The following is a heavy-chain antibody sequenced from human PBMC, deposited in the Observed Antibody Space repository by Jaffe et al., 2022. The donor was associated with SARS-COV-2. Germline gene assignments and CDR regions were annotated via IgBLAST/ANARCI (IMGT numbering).Heavy chain of an antibody. J-gene: IGHJ6*02. CDR2: ISGDGGST. CDR1: GFTFDDYA. Sequence: EVQLVESGGGVVQPGGSLRLSCAASGFTFDDYAMHWVRQAPGKGLEWVSLISGDGGSTYYADSVKGRFTISRDNSKNSLYLQMNSLRTEDTALYYCAKDTGSRKYYDFWSGYSSYGMDVWGQGTTVTVSS. CDR3: AKDTGSRKYYDFWSGYSSYGMDV. V-gene: IGHV3-43*02. D-gene: IGHD3-3*01.